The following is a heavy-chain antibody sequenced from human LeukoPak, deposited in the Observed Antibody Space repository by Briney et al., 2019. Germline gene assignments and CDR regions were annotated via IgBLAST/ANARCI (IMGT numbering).Heavy chain of an antibody. CDR2: IYDSGST. J-gene: IGHJ6*02. V-gene: IGHV4-39*02. D-gene: IGHD5-24*01. Sequence: PSETLSLTCTVSGGXISRTTYYWGWIRQPPGKGLEWIGSIYDSGSTYYNPSLKSRVTISLDTSKNHFSLKLSSVTAADTAVYYCARWLQLFDYGMDVWGQGTTVTVSS. CDR1: GGXISRTTYY. CDR3: ARWLQLFDYGMDV.